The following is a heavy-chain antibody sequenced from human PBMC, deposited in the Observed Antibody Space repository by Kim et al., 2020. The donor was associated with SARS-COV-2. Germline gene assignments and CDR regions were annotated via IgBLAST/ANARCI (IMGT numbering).Heavy chain of an antibody. CDR2: ISGDGGST. D-gene: IGHD6-13*01. CDR3: AKEGSLSSSWYFLGGYFQH. CDR1: GFTFDDYA. V-gene: IGHV3-43*02. J-gene: IGHJ1*01. Sequence: GGSLRLSCAASGFTFDDYAMHWVLQAPGKGLEWVSLISGDGGSTYYADSVKGRFTISRDNSKNSLYLQMNSLRTEDTALYYCAKEGSLSSSWYFLGGYFQHWGQGTLVTVSS.